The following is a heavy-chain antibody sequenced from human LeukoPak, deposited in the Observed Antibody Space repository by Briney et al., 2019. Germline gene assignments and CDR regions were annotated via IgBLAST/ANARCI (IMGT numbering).Heavy chain of an antibody. CDR3: VRDEVGGSFDY. CDR2: ITTGNAV. V-gene: IGHV3-69-1*01. D-gene: IGHD6-19*01. CDR1: GFAFSTYS. Sequence: GGSLRLSCAASGFAFSTYSWNWVRQAPGKGLEWVSFITTGNAVFYADSVKGRFTVSRDNAESSLYLQMNSLRAEDTAVYYCVRDEVGGSFDYWGQGTLVTVSS. J-gene: IGHJ4*02.